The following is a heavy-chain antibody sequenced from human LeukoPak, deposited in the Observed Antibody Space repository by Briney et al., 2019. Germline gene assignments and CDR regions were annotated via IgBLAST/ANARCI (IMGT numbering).Heavy chain of an antibody. CDR3: ARGSGPDYYDSSGYTFDP. V-gene: IGHV1-69*04. Sequence: ASVKVSCKASGGTFSSYAISWVRQAPGQGLEWMGRIIPILGIANYAQKFQGRVTITADKSTSTAYMELSSLRSGDTAVYYCARGSGPDYYDSSGYTFDPWGQGTLVTVSS. D-gene: IGHD3-22*01. CDR1: GGTFSSYA. CDR2: IIPILGIA. J-gene: IGHJ5*02.